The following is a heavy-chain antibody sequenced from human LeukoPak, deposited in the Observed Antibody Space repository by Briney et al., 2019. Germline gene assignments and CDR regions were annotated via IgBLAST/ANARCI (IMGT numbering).Heavy chain of an antibody. J-gene: IGHJ3*02. CDR2: IYHSGST. CDR1: GGSISSSSYY. D-gene: IGHD3-10*01. V-gene: IGHV4-39*07. Sequence: SETLSLTCTVSGGSISSSSYYWGWIRQPPGKGLEWIGEIYHSGSTNYNPSLKSRVTISVDKSKNQFSLKLSSVTAADTAVYYCARGWAAGTNAFDIWGQGTMVTVSS. CDR3: ARGWAAGTNAFDI.